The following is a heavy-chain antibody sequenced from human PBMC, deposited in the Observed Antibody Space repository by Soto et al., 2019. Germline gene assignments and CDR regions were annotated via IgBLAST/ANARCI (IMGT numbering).Heavy chain of an antibody. V-gene: IGHV4-39*01. Sequence: TLSLTCTVSGGSISSSSYYWGWIRQPPGKGLEWIGTMYYSGRTYYNPSLKSRVTISVDTSKNQFSLKLNSATAADTAVYYCARVIEARPEGAFDIWGQGTMVTVSS. CDR2: MYYSGRT. J-gene: IGHJ3*02. CDR1: GGSISSSSYY. D-gene: IGHD6-6*01. CDR3: ARVIEARPEGAFDI.